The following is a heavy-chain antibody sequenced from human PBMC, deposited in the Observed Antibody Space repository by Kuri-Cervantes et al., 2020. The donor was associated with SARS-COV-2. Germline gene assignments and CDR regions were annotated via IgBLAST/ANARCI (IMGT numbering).Heavy chain of an antibody. CDR1: GYSFTSYW. D-gene: IGHD2-21*02. J-gene: IGHJ6*02. Sequence: KVSCKGSGYSFTSYWIGWVRQMPGKGLEWMGIIYPGDSDTRYNPSFQGQVTISADKSISTAYLQWSSLKASDTAMYYCARRGGVVTAYYYYGMDVWGQGTTVTVSS. CDR2: IYPGDSDT. CDR3: ARRGGVVTAYYYYGMDV. V-gene: IGHV5-51*01.